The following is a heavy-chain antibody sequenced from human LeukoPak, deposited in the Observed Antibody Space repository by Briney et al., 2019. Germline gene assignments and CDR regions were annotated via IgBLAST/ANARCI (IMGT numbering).Heavy chain of an antibody. Sequence: GWSLRLSCAASGFTFSDYYVSWIRQAPGKGLEGVSYISSSGSTIYYADSVKGRFTISRDNAKNSLYLQMNSLRAEDTAVYYCARDHCSSTSCYIGYWGQGTLVTVSS. V-gene: IGHV3-11*01. J-gene: IGHJ4*02. CDR1: GFTFSDYY. CDR3: ARDHCSSTSCYIGY. D-gene: IGHD2-2*02. CDR2: ISSSGSTI.